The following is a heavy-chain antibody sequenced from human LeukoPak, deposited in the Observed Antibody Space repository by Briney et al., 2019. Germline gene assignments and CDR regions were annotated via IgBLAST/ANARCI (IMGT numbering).Heavy chain of an antibody. CDR1: GFTPSSSW. Sequence: PGGSLRLSRAPSGFTPSSSWMTWGRQGSGKGLEWGANIKQEGSEEYYVASVKGRFTIPRDNAKTSLYLQMNSLRAEDPAIYHCVRLIFGESGNRHFDYWGRGTLVTVSS. D-gene: IGHD3-3*01. CDR2: IKQEGSEE. V-gene: IGHV3-7*01. CDR3: VRLIFGESGNRHFDY. J-gene: IGHJ4*02.